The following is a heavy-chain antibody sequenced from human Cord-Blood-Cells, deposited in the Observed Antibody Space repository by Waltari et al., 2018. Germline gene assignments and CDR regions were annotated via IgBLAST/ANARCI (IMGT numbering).Heavy chain of an antibody. CDR3: ARDQGSTIFGVVTYWYFDL. CDR2: IYHSGST. V-gene: IGHV4-38-2*02. Sequence: QVQLQESGPGLVKPSETLSLTCAVSGYSITSGYYWGWTRQPPGKGLEWLGSIYHSGSTYYNPSLKSRVTISVDTSKNQFSLKLSSVTAADTAVYYCARDQGSTIFGVVTYWYFDLWGRGTLVTVSS. D-gene: IGHD3-3*01. CDR1: GYSITSGYY. J-gene: IGHJ2*01.